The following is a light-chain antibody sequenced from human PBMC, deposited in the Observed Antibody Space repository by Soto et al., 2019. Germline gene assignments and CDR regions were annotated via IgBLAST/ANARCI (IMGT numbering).Light chain of an antibody. CDR2: DAS. CDR1: QSISSW. Sequence: DIQMTQSPSSMSASVGDRVTITCRASQSISSWLAWYQQKPGKAPKLLIYDASSLESGVPSRFSGRGSGTEFTLTISSLQPDDFATYYCQQYNSYTWTFGQGTTGDIK. CDR3: QQYNSYTWT. J-gene: IGKJ1*01. V-gene: IGKV1-5*01.